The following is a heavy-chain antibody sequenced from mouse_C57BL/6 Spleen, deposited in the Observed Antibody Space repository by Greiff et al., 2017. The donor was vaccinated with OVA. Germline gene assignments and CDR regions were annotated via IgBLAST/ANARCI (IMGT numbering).Heavy chain of an antibody. CDR2: ISDGGSYT. Sequence: EVKVVESGGGLVKPGGSLKLSCAASGFTFSSYAMSWVRQTPEKRLEWVATISDGGSYTYYPDNVKGRFTISRDNAKNNLYLQMSHLKSEDTAMDYCANYYGSSSWFAYWGQGTLVTVSA. CDR1: GFTFSSYA. CDR3: ANYYGSSSWFAY. J-gene: IGHJ3*01. D-gene: IGHD1-1*01. V-gene: IGHV5-4*03.